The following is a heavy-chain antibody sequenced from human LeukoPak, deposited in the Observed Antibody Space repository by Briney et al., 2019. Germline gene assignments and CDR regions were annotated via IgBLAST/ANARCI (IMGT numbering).Heavy chain of an antibody. CDR2: IYYSGTT. CDR1: GGSISSYY. D-gene: IGHD5-18*01. V-gene: IGHV4-59*12. CDR3: ARDVPFYSYGYQVSTRFDY. J-gene: IGHJ4*02. Sequence: SETLSLTCTVSGGSISSYYWSWIRQPPGKGLEWIGNIYYSGTTNYNPSLKSRVTMSVDTSKNQFSLKLSSVTAADTAVYYCARDVPFYSYGYQVSTRFDYWGQGTLVTVSS.